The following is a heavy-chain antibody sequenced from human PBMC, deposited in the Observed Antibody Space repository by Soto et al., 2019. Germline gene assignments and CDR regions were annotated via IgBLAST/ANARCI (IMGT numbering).Heavy chain of an antibody. CDR1: GYTFTSYG. J-gene: IGHJ6*03. Sequence: ASVKVSCKASGYTFTSYGISWVRQAPGQGLEWMGWISAYNGNTNYAQKLQGRVPMTTDTSTSTAYMELRSLRSDDTAVYYCARVPTTVTTSSHHYYYYYMDVWGKGTTVTVSS. D-gene: IGHD4-17*01. CDR3: ARVPTTVTTSSHHYYYYYMDV. CDR2: ISAYNGNT. V-gene: IGHV1-18*01.